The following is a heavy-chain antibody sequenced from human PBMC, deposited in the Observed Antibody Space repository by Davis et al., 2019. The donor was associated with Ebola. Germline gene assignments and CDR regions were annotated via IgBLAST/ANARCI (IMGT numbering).Heavy chain of an antibody. V-gene: IGHV4-39*07. CDR1: GGSISSSSYY. D-gene: IGHD4-11*01. CDR2: IYYSGST. Sequence: PSETLSLTCTVSGGSISSSSYYWGWIRQPPGKGLEWIGSIYYSGSTYYNPSLKSRVTISVDTSKNQFSLKLSSVTAADTAVYYCARNDYSKDGWFDPWGQGTLVTVSS. CDR3: ARNDYSKDGWFDP. J-gene: IGHJ5*02.